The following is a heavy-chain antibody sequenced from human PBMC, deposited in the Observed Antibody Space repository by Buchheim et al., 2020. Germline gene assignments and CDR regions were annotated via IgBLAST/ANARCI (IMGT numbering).Heavy chain of an antibody. CDR1: GFIFRNYA. Sequence: EVQLLESGGGLVQPGGSLRLSCAASGFIFRNYAMSWVRQAPGKGFEWVSSISGSGSNTFYGYGNSVKGRFTISRDNSKNTLYLQMSSLGADDTAVYYCVRESHADFGNHPEYWGQGTL. CDR2: ISGSGSNT. CDR3: VRESHADFGNHPEY. J-gene: IGHJ4*02. V-gene: IGHV3-23*01. D-gene: IGHD2-2*01.